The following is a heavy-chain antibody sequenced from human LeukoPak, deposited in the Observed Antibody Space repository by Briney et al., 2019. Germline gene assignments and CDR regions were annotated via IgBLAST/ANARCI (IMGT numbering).Heavy chain of an antibody. V-gene: IGHV1-18*01. J-gene: IGHJ4*02. Sequence: ASVRVSCKASGYTFTSYGITWVRRAPGEGLEWMGWISTYSGNTRYAQKFQGRVTMTTDTSTSTAYMELRSLRSDDTAVFYCARGEPIFDYWGQGTLVTVSS. CDR2: ISTYSGNT. CDR1: GYTFTSYG. CDR3: ARGEPIFDY. D-gene: IGHD1-26*01.